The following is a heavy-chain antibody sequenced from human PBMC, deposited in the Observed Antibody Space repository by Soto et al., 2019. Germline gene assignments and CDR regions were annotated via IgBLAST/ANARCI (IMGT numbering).Heavy chain of an antibody. J-gene: IGHJ2*01. CDR3: ARDVNTWYFDL. CDR2: IYYSGST. Sequence: QVQLQESGPGLVKSSGTLFLTCTVSGGSISSYYWSWIRQPPGKELEWIGYIYYSGSTNYNPSLKSRVTISVDTSKNQFSLKLSSVTAADTAVYFCARDVNTWYFDLWGRGTLVTVSS. CDR1: GGSISSYY. V-gene: IGHV4-59*01.